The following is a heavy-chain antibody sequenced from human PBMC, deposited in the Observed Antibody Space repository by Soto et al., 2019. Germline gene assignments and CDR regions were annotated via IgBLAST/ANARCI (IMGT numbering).Heavy chain of an antibody. J-gene: IGHJ4*02. CDR2: ISGSGGST. CDR3: AIPIVVVPAAYFDY. V-gene: IGHV3-23*01. CDR1: GLTFSSYA. Sequence: PGGSLRLSCAASGLTFSSYAMSWVRQAPGKGLEWVSAISGSGGSTYYADSVKGRFTISRDNSKNTLYLQMNSLRAEDTAVYYCAIPIVVVPAAYFDYWGQGTLVTVSS. D-gene: IGHD2-2*01.